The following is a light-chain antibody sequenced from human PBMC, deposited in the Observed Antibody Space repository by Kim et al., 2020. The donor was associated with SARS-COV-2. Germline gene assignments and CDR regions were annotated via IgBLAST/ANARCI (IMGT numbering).Light chain of an antibody. J-gene: IGLJ1*01. CDR1: KLGGKY. Sequence: VSPGQTVSITCSGDKLGGKYVSWYQQRPGQSPALVIYRDNKRPSGIPERFSGSNSGNTATLTISGTHAMDEADYYCQAWDSSTFYVFGTGTKVTVL. CDR3: QAWDSSTFYV. V-gene: IGLV3-1*01. CDR2: RDN.